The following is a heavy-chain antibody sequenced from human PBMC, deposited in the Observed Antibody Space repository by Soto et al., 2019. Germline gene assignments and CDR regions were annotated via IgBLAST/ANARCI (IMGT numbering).Heavy chain of an antibody. D-gene: IGHD5-18*01. CDR2: INLDGSEK. Sequence: HPGGSLRLSCAASGFTFRTYWLSWVRQVPGKGLEWVANINLDGSEKNYVDSVKGRFTISRDNARNSLYLQMSSLRAEDTALYYCARDGSTSWYSYDYHGMDVWGQGTTVTVSS. CDR1: GFTFRTYW. V-gene: IGHV3-7*05. J-gene: IGHJ6*02. CDR3: ARDGSTSWYSYDYHGMDV.